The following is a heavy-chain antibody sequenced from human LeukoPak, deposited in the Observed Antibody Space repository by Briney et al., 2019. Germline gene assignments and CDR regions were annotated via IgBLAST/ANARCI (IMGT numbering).Heavy chain of an antibody. Sequence: GGSLRLSCAASGFTFNSYALSWVRQAPGKGLEWVSGITGGGGGTYYADSVKGRFTISRDNSKNTLYLQMNSLRAEDTAVYYCAKDGGDGHFDYWDQGTLVTVSS. D-gene: IGHD2-21*01. CDR2: ITGGGGGT. J-gene: IGHJ4*02. V-gene: IGHV3-23*01. CDR1: GFTFNSYA. CDR3: AKDGGDGHFDY.